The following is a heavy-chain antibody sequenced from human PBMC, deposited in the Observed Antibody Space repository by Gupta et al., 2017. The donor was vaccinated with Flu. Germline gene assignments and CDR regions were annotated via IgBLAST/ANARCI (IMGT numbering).Heavy chain of an antibody. V-gene: IGHV4-34*01. D-gene: IGHD6-6*01. J-gene: IGHJ6*02. CDR1: GWSFSGYY. CDR3: ARVRYSSSSFEQQLRNGMDV. CDR2: INHSGST. Sequence: QVQLQQWGAGLLKPSETLSLTCAVYGWSFSGYYWSWIRQPPGQGLEWIGEINHSGSTNYNPSLKSRVTISVDTSKNQFSLKLSSVTAADTAVYYCARVRYSSSSFEQQLRNGMDVWGQGTTVTVSS.